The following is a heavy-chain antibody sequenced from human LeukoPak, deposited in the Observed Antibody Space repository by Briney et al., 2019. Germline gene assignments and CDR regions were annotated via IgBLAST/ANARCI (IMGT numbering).Heavy chain of an antibody. V-gene: IGHV3-23*01. CDR1: GXTFSSYS. D-gene: IGHD6-13*01. Sequence: PGGSLRLSCAASGXTFSSYSMTWVRQAPGKGLEWVSVINAGGETAFYADSVKGRFTISRDNVKNTLYLQMNSLSVEDTAVYYCAKGRIGYIPDFWGQGTLVTVSS. J-gene: IGHJ4*02. CDR2: INAGGETA. CDR3: AKGRIGYIPDF.